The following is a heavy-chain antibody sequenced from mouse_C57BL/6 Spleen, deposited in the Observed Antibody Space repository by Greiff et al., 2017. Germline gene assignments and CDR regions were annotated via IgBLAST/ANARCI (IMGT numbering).Heavy chain of an antibody. CDR3: VRERGTTVVAPGAMDY. J-gene: IGHJ4*01. CDR1: GFTFNTYA. CDR2: IRSKSSNYAT. D-gene: IGHD1-1*01. V-gene: IGHV10-3*01. Sequence: EVQRVESGGGLVQPKGSLKLSCAASGFTFNTYAMHWVRQAPGKGLEWVARIRSKSSNYATYYADSVKDRFTIYRDDSQSMLYLQMNNLKTEDTAMYYCVRERGTTVVAPGAMDYWGQGTSVTVSS.